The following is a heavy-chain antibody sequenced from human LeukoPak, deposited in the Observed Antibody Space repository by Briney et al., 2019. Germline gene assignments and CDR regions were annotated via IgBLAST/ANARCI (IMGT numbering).Heavy chain of an antibody. D-gene: IGHD1-26*01. CDR2: IKQDGSEK. J-gene: IGHJ4*02. Sequence: GGSLRLFCAASGFTFSSYWMSWVRQAPGKGLEWVANIKQDGSEKYYVDSAKGRFTISRDNAKNSLYLQMNSLRAEDTAVYYCARLGGYYRGYFDYWGQGTLVTVSS. CDR1: GFTFSSYW. V-gene: IGHV3-7*01. CDR3: ARLGGYYRGYFDY.